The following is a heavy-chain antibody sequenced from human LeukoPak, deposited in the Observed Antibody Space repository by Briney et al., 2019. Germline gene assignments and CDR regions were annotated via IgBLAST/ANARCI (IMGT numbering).Heavy chain of an antibody. CDR2: INEDGSKI. J-gene: IGHJ4*02. CDR3: AREEMATSYYFDS. D-gene: IGHD5-24*01. Sequence: GGSLRLSCEASGFRLDNYWMTWVRQAPGKGLEWVADINEDGSKIYSLDSVKGRFTISRDNAKNSLSLQLNTLRAEDTAVYYCAREEMATSYYFDSWGQGTLVTVSS. CDR1: GFRLDNYW. V-gene: IGHV3-7*05.